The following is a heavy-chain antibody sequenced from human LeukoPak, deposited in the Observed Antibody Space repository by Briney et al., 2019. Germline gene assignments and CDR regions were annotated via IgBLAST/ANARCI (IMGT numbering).Heavy chain of an antibody. D-gene: IGHD2-2*02. CDR2: IYYSGST. CDR1: GGSISSYY. CDR3: ARSLQGSLYCGSTSCHTLRFDP. V-gene: IGHV4-59*12. J-gene: IGHJ5*02. Sequence: PSETLSLTCTVSGGSISSYYWSWIRQPPGKGLEWIGYIYYSGSTNYNPSLKSRVTISVDTSKNQFSLKLSSVTAADTAVYYCARSLQGSLYCGSTSCHTLRFDPWGQGTLVTVSS.